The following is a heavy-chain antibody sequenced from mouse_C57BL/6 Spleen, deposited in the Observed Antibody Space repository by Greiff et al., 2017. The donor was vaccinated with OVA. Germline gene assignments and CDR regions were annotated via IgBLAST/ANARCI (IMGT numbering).Heavy chain of an antibody. D-gene: IGHD1-1*01. Sequence: VKLQESGPGLVQPSQSLSITCTVSGFSLTSYGVHWVRQSPGKGLEWLGVIWRGGSTDYNAAFMSRLSITKDNSKSQVFFKMNSLQADDTATYYCATNYYGSSLDYWGQGTTLTVSS. CDR1: GFSLTSYG. J-gene: IGHJ2*01. CDR3: ATNYYGSSLDY. V-gene: IGHV2-5*01. CDR2: IWRGGST.